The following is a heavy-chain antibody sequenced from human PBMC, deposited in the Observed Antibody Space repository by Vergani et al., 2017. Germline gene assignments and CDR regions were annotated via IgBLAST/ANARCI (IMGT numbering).Heavy chain of an antibody. V-gene: IGHV3-7*03. D-gene: IGHD2-2*01. CDR1: GFSLSTSW. J-gene: IGHJ4*02. CDR3: AAGIVGVPAGDY. CDR2: IKQDGSEK. Sequence: EVQLVESGVGLVQPGGSLRLSCAASGFSLSTSWMSWVRQAPGQGLEWVANIKQDGSEKNYMDSVKGRFTISRDNAKNSLYLQMNSLRVEDTAVYYCAAGIVGVPAGDYWGQGTPVTVSS.